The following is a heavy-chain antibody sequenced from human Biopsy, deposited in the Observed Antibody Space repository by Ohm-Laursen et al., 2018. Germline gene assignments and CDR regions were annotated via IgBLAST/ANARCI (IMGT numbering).Heavy chain of an antibody. CDR2: INAKTGDT. CDR1: GYTFTGYH. J-gene: IGHJ5*02. D-gene: IGHD3-22*01. Sequence: ASVKVSCKASGYTFTGYHVHWVRQAPGQGLEWMGWINAKTGDTNYAQKFQGRVTMTRDTSISTAYVDLSSLRSDDTAVYYCTRGGYYYDSLAYYYWFDPWGQGTLVTDSS. V-gene: IGHV1-2*02. CDR3: TRGGYYYDSLAYYYWFDP.